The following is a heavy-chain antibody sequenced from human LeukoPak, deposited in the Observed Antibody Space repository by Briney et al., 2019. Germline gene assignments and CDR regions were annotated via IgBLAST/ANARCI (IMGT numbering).Heavy chain of an antibody. CDR1: GFTFSSYV. J-gene: IGHJ4*02. D-gene: IGHD5-12*01. Sequence: GGSLRLSCAASGFTFSSYVMHWVRQAPGKGLEWVSGVSGSGGSTYYADSVKGRFTISRDNSKNTLYLQMNSLRAEDTAVYYCAKDLDIVATITGNWGQGTLVTVSS. CDR2: VSGSGGST. CDR3: AKDLDIVATITGN. V-gene: IGHV3-23*01.